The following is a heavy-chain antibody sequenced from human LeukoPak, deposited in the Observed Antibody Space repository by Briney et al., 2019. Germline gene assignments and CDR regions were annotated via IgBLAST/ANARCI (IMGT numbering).Heavy chain of an antibody. V-gene: IGHV3-30-3*01. Sequence: GKSLTLSCVVSGFNFDNFAMHWVRQAPGKGLEWVAVISYGGSNKYYADSVKGRFTISRDNSKNTLYLQMNSLRAEDTAVYYCARDWSDYGDYVFDYWGQGTLVTVSS. CDR1: GFNFDNFA. D-gene: IGHD4-17*01. CDR3: ARDWSDYGDYVFDY. CDR2: ISYGGSNK. J-gene: IGHJ4*02.